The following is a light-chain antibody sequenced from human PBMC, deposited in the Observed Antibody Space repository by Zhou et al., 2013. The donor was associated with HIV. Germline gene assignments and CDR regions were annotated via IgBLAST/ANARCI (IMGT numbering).Light chain of an antibody. J-gene: IGKJ4*01. Sequence: DIQMTQSPSSLSASVGDRVTITCRASQSISSYLGWYQQKPGKAPQLLIYAASTLQSGVPSRFSGSGSGTDFTLTISSLQPEDFATYFCQQGYNTPPTFGG. CDR1: QSISSY. CDR2: AAS. CDR3: QQGYNTPPT. V-gene: IGKV1-39*01.